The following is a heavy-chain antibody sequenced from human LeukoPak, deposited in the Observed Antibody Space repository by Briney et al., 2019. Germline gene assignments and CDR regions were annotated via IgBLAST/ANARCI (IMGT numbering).Heavy chain of an antibody. J-gene: IGHJ4*02. CDR2: INAYNGNT. CDR1: GYTFTSYG. CDR3: ARDRRGSGSYYTKLFDY. V-gene: IGHV1-18*01. D-gene: IGHD3-10*01. Sequence: SVKVSCKASGYTFTSYGISWVRQAPGQGVEWMGWINAYNGNTTYAQKLQGRVTMTTEKSTSTDYVELRSLRPDDTAVYYCARDRRGSGSYYTKLFDYWGQGNLVTVSS.